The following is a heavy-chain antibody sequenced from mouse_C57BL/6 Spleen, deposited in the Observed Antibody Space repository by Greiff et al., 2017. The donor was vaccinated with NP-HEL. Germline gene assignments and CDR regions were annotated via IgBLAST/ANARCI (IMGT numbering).Heavy chain of an antibody. V-gene: IGHV5-17*01. CDR2: ISSGSSTI. CDR1: GFTFSDYG. J-gene: IGHJ4*01. Sequence: EVKVEESGGGLVKPGGSLKLSCAASGFTFSDYGMHWVRQAPEKGLEWVAYISSGSSTIYYADTVKGRFTISRDNAKNTLFLQMTILRSEDTAMYYCARNGGFHYYAMDYWGQGTSVTVSS. CDR3: ARNGGFHYYAMDY.